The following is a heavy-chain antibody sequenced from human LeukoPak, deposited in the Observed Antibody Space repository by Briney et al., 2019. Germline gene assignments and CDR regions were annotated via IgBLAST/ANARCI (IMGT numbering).Heavy chain of an antibody. Sequence: GGSLRLSCAASGFTFSNAWMSWGRQAPGKGLEWVGRIKSKTDGGTTDYAAPVKGRFTISRDDSKNTLYLQMNSLKTEDTAVYYCTTGGGYSGYDIDYWGQGTLVTVSS. CDR3: TTGGGYSGYDIDY. D-gene: IGHD5-12*01. J-gene: IGHJ4*02. V-gene: IGHV3-15*01. CDR1: GFTFSNAW. CDR2: IKSKTDGGTT.